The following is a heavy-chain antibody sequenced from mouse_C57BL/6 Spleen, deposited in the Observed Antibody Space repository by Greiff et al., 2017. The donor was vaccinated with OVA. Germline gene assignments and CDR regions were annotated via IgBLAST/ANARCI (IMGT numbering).Heavy chain of an antibody. CDR3: ANYYGSSYGYYDV. V-gene: IGHV1-7*01. Sequence: VMLVESGAELAKPGASVKLSCKASGYTFTSYWMHWVKQRPGQGLEWIGYINPSSGYTKYNQKFKDKATLTADKSSSTAYMQLRSLTYEDSAVYYCANYYGSSYGYYDVWGTGTTVTVSS. CDR1: GYTFTSYW. CDR2: INPSSGYT. J-gene: IGHJ1*03. D-gene: IGHD1-1*01.